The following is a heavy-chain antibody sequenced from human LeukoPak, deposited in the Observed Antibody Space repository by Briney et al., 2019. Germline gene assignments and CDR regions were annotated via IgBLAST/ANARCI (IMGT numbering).Heavy chain of an antibody. J-gene: IGHJ4*02. CDR3: AKGDFWSPLDY. Sequence: GESLKISCAASGFTFSSYAMSWVRQAPGKGLEWVSAISGSGGSTYYADSVKGRFTISRDNSKNTLYLQMNSLRAEDTAVYYCAKGDFWSPLDYWGQGTLVTVSS. V-gene: IGHV3-23*01. CDR2: ISGSGGST. D-gene: IGHD3-3*01. CDR1: GFTFSSYA.